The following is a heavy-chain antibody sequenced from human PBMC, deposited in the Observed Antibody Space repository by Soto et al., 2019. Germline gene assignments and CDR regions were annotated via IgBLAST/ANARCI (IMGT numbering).Heavy chain of an antibody. J-gene: IGHJ3*02. CDR1: GFTFSSYA. CDR3: AKKSGRAFDI. CDR2: ISVSGDSA. V-gene: IGHV3-23*01. D-gene: IGHD1-1*01. Sequence: GGSLRLSCAASGFTFSSYAMNLVRQAPGKGLEWVSTISVSGDSAYSADSVKGRFTISRDNSKNTLYLQMNSLRAEDTAVYYCAKKSGRAFDIWGQGTMVTVSS.